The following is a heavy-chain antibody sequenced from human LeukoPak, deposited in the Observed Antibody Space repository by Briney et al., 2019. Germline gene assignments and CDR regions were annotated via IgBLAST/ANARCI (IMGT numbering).Heavy chain of an antibody. CDR3: VRGEVTHSLDY. Sequence: GGSLRLSCTSSGFAFDDYGMGWVRQAPGKGLEWVSGINWDGDSTNYADSVKGRFTISRDKAKTSLFLQMNSLRVDDTALYYCVRGEVTHSLDYWGQGTLVIVSA. J-gene: IGHJ4*02. V-gene: IGHV3-20*04. D-gene: IGHD3-10*01. CDR2: INWDGDST. CDR1: GFAFDDYG.